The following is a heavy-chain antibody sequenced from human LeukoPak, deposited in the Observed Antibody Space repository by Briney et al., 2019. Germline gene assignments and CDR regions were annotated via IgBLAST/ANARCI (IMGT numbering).Heavy chain of an antibody. D-gene: IGHD3-22*01. CDR3: ARGTYDSSRYYYFDY. Sequence: PSETLSLTCAVSGGSISSGGYSWNWIRRPPGKGLEWIGYIYPDGSTYYSPSLTSRVTMSVDRSKNQFSLKLSSVTAADTAVYFCARGTYDSSRYYYFDYWGQGTLVTVSS. V-gene: IGHV4-30-2*01. J-gene: IGHJ4*02. CDR2: IYPDGST. CDR1: GGSISSGGYS.